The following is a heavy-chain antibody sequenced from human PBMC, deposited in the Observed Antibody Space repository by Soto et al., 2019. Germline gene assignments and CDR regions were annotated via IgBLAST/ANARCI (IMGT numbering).Heavy chain of an antibody. CDR1: GFTFDDYA. CDR3: ARVPAANYFYYMDV. J-gene: IGHJ6*03. V-gene: IGHV3-9*01. Sequence: EVQLVESGGGLVQPGRSLRLSCAASGFTFDDYAMHWVRQAPGKGLEWVSGISWKGGSLGYADSVKGGFTISRDNAKNSLYLNMDSLRAEDTAFYYCARVPAANYFYYMDVWGKGTTVTVS. D-gene: IGHD2-2*01. CDR2: ISWKGGSL.